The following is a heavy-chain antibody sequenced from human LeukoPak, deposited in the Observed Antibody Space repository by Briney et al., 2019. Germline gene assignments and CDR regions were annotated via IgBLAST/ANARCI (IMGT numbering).Heavy chain of an antibody. CDR2: ISTTGSTI. CDR3: ARGDDYGDNSFDY. D-gene: IGHD4-17*01. CDR1: GFTFSGSE. Sequence: PGGSLRLSCAASGFTFSGSEMNWVCQAPGKGLEWVSYISTTGSTIYYADSVKGRFTISRDNAKNSLYLQMSSLRAEDTAVYYCARGDDYGDNSFDYWGQGTLVTVSS. V-gene: IGHV3-48*03. J-gene: IGHJ4*02.